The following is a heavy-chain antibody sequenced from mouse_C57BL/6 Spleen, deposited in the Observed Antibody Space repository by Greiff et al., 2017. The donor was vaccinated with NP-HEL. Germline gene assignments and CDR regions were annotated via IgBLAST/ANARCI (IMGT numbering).Heavy chain of an antibody. CDR1: GYSITSGYY. CDR3: ARDASYDYDQAWFAY. Sequence: ESGPGLVKPSHSLSLTCSVTGYSITSGYYWNWIRQFPGNKLEWMGYISYDGSNNYNPSLKNRISITRDTSKNQFFLKLNSVTTEDTATYYCARDASYDYDQAWFAYWGQGTLVTVSA. D-gene: IGHD2-4*01. J-gene: IGHJ3*01. CDR2: ISYDGSN. V-gene: IGHV3-6*01.